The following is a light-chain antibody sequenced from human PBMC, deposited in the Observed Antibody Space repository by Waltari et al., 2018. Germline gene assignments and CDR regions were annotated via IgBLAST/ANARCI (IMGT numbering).Light chain of an antibody. CDR1: QSLLNSNVYNY. CDR3: MQALQTPT. J-gene: IGKJ5*01. V-gene: IGKV2-28*01. Sequence: DIVMTQSQPSLPFTPGEPASTPCRSSQSLLNSNVYNYLDWYLQKPGQSPQLLIYLGSNRASGVPDRFSGSGSGTDFTLKISRVEAEDVGVYYCMQALQTPTFGQGTRLEIK. CDR2: LGS.